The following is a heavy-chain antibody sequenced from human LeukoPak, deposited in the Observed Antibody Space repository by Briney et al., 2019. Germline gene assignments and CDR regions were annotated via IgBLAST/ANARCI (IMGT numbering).Heavy chain of an antibody. CDR1: GGSISSGGYY. J-gene: IGHJ4*02. CDR2: ISYSGSA. CDR3: ARGHSIYHYFDY. Sequence: SQTLSLTCAVSGGSISSGGYYWSWIRQPPGKGLEWIGYISYSGSANYNPSLKSRVTMSIDTPKNQFSLKLSSVTAADTAVYYCARGHSIYHYFDYWGQGTLVTVSS. V-gene: IGHV4-61*08. D-gene: IGHD5/OR15-5a*01.